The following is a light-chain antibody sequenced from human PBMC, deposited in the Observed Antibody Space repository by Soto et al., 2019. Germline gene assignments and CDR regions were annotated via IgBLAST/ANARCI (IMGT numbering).Light chain of an antibody. CDR1: SGDIGAYDY. J-gene: IGLJ2*01. CDR2: EVT. CDR3: SSYIVRIKLV. Sequence: QSALTQPASVSGSPGQSITISCTGTSGDIGAYDYVSWYQQHPDTAPRLIIFEVTNRPSGVSDRFSGAKSGNTASLTISGLQVEDEAHYYCSSYIVRIKLVFGGGTKVTVL. V-gene: IGLV2-14*03.